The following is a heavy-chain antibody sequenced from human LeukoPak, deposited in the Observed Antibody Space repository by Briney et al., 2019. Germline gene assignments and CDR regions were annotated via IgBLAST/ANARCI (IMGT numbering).Heavy chain of an antibody. CDR3: AKDIMAVAGEFDY. J-gene: IGHJ4*02. Sequence: GGSLRLSCAASGFSFDDYGMSWVRQAPGKGLEWVSGISWNSGSIGYADSVKGRFTISRDNAKNSLYLQMNSLRAEDTALYYCAKDIMAVAGEFDYWGQGTLATVSS. CDR2: ISWNSGSI. D-gene: IGHD6-19*01. V-gene: IGHV3-9*01. CDR1: GFSFDDYG.